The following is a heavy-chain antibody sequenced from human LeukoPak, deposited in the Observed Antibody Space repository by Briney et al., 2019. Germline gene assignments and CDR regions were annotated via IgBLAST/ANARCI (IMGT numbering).Heavy chain of an antibody. CDR2: ISGSGGST. D-gene: IGHD6-19*01. CDR3: ATPYTSGWSLYFDN. Sequence: GGSLRLSCAASGFTFSSYAMSWVRQAPGKGLEWVSAISGSGGSTYYADSVKGRFTISRDNSKNTLYLQMNGLRAEETAMYYCATPYTSGWSLYFDNWGQGTLVTVSS. J-gene: IGHJ4*02. CDR1: GFTFSSYA. V-gene: IGHV3-23*01.